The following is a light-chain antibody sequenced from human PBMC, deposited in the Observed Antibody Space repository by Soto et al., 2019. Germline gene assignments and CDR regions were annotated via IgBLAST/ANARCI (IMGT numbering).Light chain of an antibody. CDR3: CSYAGSYTFV. Sequence: QSALTQPRSVSGSPGQSVTISCTGTSSDVGGYDYVSWYQHHPGKAPKLMIYDVTKRPSGVPDRFSGSKSGNTASLIISGLQAEDEADYYCCSYAGSYTFVFGTGTKLTVL. V-gene: IGLV2-11*01. CDR1: SSDVGGYDY. J-gene: IGLJ1*01. CDR2: DVT.